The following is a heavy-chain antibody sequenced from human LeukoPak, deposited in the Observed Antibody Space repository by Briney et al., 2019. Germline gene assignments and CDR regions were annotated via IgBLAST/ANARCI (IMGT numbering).Heavy chain of an antibody. Sequence: PGRSLRLSCAASGFTFSSYAMHWVRQAPGKGLEWVAVTSYDGSNKYYADSVKGRFTISRDNAKNSLYLHMNSLRAEDTAVYYCARVYKWNDCSSTGCPFGYWGQGTLVTVSS. V-gene: IGHV3-30*04. CDR1: GFTFSSYA. D-gene: IGHD2-2*01. J-gene: IGHJ4*02. CDR3: ARVYKWNDCSSTGCPFGY. CDR2: TSYDGSNK.